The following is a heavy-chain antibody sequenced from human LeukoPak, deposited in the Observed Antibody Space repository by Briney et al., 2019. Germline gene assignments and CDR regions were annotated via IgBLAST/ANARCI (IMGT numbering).Heavy chain of an antibody. CDR1: GFTFSSYG. J-gene: IGHJ6*04. CDR3: AELGITMIGGV. Sequence: GGSLRLSCATSGFTFSSYGMHWVRQAPGKGLEWVTFIRYDGNNKYYADSVKGRFTISRDNSKNTLYLQMNSLRAEDTAVYYCAELGITMIGGVWGKGTTVTISS. V-gene: IGHV3-30*02. CDR2: IRYDGNNK. D-gene: IGHD3-10*02.